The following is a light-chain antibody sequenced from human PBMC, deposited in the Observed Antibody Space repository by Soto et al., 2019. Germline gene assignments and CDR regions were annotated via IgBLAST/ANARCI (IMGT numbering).Light chain of an antibody. CDR2: GAS. CDR3: QQYNDWPPYT. CDR1: QSVSSK. J-gene: IGKJ2*01. V-gene: IGKV3-15*01. Sequence: EIVMTQSPATLSVSPGERATLSCRASQSVSSKLAWYQQKPGQPPRLLIYGASTRATGIPGRFSGSGSGTEFTLTISSLQSEDFAVYSCQQYNDWPPYTFGQGTKVEIK.